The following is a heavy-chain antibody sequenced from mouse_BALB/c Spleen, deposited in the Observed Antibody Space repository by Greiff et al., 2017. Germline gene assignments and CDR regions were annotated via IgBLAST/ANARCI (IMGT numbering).Heavy chain of an antibody. CDR1: GFTFSSYG. D-gene: IGHD2-1*01. J-gene: IGHJ1*01. CDR2: INSNGGST. Sequence: EVQVVESGGGLVQPGGSLKLSCAASGFTFSSYGMSWVRQTPDKRLELVATINSNGGSTYYPDSVKGRFTISRDNAKNTLYLQMSSLKSEDTAMYYCARDRGGNYWYFDVWGAGTTVTVSS. CDR3: ARDRGGNYWYFDV. V-gene: IGHV5-6-3*01.